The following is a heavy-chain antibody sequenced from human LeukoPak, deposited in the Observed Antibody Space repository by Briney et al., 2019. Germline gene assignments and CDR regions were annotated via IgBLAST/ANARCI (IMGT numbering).Heavy chain of an antibody. CDR2: IYYSGST. D-gene: IGHD6-6*01. J-gene: IGHJ4*02. Sequence: SETLSLTCTVSGGSISSYYRSWIRQPPGKGLEWIGYIYYSGSTNYNPSLKSRVTISVDTSKNQFSLKLSSVTAADTAVYYCARGTLGRKRFDYWGQGTLVTVSS. CDR3: ARGTLGRKRFDY. V-gene: IGHV4-59*01. CDR1: GGSISSYY.